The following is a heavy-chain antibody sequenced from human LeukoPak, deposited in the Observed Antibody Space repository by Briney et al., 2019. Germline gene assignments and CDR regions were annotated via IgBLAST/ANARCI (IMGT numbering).Heavy chain of an antibody. J-gene: IGHJ4*02. CDR1: GSIFNDYW. V-gene: IGHV5-51*01. D-gene: IGHD3-10*01. CDR3: ARPDNRGKFFDY. Sequence: GASLQISCKGSGSIFNDYWIGWVRPVPGKGLEGMGVNYPGDSDAKYTPSFQGQVTISVDKSISTAYLQWSGLKASDTAMYYCARPDNRGKFFDYWGQGTLVTVS. CDR2: NYPGDSDA.